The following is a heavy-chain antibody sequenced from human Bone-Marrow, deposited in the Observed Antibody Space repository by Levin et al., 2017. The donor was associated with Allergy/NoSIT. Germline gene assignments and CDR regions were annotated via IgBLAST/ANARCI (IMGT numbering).Heavy chain of an antibody. D-gene: IGHD3-22*01. CDR3: AKGCTGRGSGYYKDAFDF. CDR2: ISGSDDST. Sequence: GGSLRLSCTASGFTFSSYAMTWVRQAPGKGLEWVSSISGSDDSTYYADSVKGRFTISRDNSKNTLYLQMNSLRAEDTAVYYCAKGCTGRGSGYYKDAFDFWGQGTMVTVSS. CDR1: GFTFSSYA. J-gene: IGHJ3*01. V-gene: IGHV3-23*01.